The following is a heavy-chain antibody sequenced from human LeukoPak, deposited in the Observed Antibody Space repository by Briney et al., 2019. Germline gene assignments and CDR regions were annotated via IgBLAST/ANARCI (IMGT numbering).Heavy chain of an antibody. CDR2: IYSGGST. CDR3: ARTYPYYYDSSGYYYVWDH. Sequence: GGSLRLSCAASGFTVSSNYMSWVRQAPGKGLEWVSVIYSGGSTYYADSAKGRFTISRHNSKNTLYLQMNSLRAEDTAVYYCARTYPYYYDSSGYYYVWDHWGQGTLVTVSS. V-gene: IGHV3-53*04. D-gene: IGHD3-22*01. CDR1: GFTVSSNY. J-gene: IGHJ4*02.